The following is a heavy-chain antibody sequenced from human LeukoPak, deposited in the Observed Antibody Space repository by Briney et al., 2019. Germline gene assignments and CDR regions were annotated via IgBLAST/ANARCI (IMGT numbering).Heavy chain of an antibody. V-gene: IGHV3-23*01. D-gene: IGHD1-26*01. CDR3: AQWSRYFDY. Sequence: GGSLRLSCAASGFTFSSYAMSWVHQAPGKGLEWVSAISGSGYSTYYADSVKGRFTISRDNSKNTLYLQMNSLRAEDTALYFCAQWSRYFDYWGQGTLVTVSS. CDR2: ISGSGYST. CDR1: GFTFSSYA. J-gene: IGHJ4*02.